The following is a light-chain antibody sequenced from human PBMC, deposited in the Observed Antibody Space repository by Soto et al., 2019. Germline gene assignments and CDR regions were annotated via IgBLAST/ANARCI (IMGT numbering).Light chain of an antibody. CDR2: GAS. Sequence: TQSPDTLSLSRGERASVSCRASQTVSSNYLARCQQRPGQAPRLLISGASTRAAGIPDRFSGSGSGTDFPLTITKLEPEDSAVYFCQQYTGPPTPFGQGTRLEI. J-gene: IGKJ5*01. V-gene: IGKV3-20*01. CDR3: QQYTGPPTP. CDR1: QTVSSNY.